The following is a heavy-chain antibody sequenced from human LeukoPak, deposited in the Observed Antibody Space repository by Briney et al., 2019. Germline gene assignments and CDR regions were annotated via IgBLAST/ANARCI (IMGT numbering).Heavy chain of an antibody. CDR3: AIESSGWYH. J-gene: IGHJ5*02. CDR1: GYRFTSYW. V-gene: IGHV5-51*01. Sequence: GESLKISCKRSGYRFTSYWIAWVRQLPGKGLEWMGIIYPGDSDSRYSPSFQGQVTMSVDKSINTAYLQWSSLKASDTAMYYCAIESSGWYHWGQGTLVTVS. D-gene: IGHD6-19*01. CDR2: IYPGDSDS.